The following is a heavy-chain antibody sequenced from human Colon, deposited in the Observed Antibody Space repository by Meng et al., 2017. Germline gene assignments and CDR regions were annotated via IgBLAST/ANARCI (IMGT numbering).Heavy chain of an antibody. CDR3: ARLVTTVTTGNWFDP. CDR2: IHNSGKT. V-gene: IGHV4-39*07. D-gene: IGHD4-17*01. J-gene: IGHJ5*02. Sequence: QLQEAGPGLAKPSEPLSLPCTVSGSSINIGSYYWAWVRQAPGKGLEWIGSIHNSGKTYYNSSLKSRVTILVDTSKNQFSLKLTSVTAADTAVYLCARLVTTVTTGNWFDPWGQGTLVTVSS. CDR1: GSSINIGSYY.